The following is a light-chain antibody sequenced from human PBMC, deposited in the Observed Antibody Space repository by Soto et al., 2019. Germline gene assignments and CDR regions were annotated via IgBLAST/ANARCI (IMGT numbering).Light chain of an antibody. Sequence: DIQMTQSPSSLSASVGDRVTITCQASQDITNHLHWYQQKPGKAPKLLIYDASKLETGVPSRFSGSGFGTDFTFIINTLQPEDFATYFCQHCHILLWTFGQGTKVEIK. V-gene: IGKV1-33*01. CDR2: DAS. CDR1: QDITNH. J-gene: IGKJ1*01. CDR3: QHCHILLWT.